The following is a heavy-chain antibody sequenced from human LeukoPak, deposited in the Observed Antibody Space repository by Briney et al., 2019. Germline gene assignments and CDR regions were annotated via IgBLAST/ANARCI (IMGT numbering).Heavy chain of an antibody. V-gene: IGHV1-69*05. CDR1: GGTFISYA. D-gene: IGHD2-15*01. J-gene: IGHJ5*02. Sequence: SVKVSCKASGGTFISYAISWVRQAPGQGFEWMGRIIPIFGTANYAQKFQGRVTITTDESTGTAYMELSSLRSEDTAVYYCARTPLTCSGGSCWFDPWGQGTLVTVSS. CDR2: IIPIFGTA. CDR3: ARTPLTCSGGSCWFDP.